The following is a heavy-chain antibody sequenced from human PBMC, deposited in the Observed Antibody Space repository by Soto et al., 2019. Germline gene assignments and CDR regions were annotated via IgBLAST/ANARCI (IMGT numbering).Heavy chain of an antibody. CDR3: ARDFPDIVVVVAAPDVYYGMDV. D-gene: IGHD2-15*01. CDR1: GFTFDNYG. CDR2: INWIGGSK. Sequence: EVQLVESGGGLVRPGGSLSLSCAASGFTFDNYGMSWARQAPGKGLEWVSGINWIGGSKGYANSVKGRFTIPRDNAKNSLYLQMNSLRAEDTALYYGARDFPDIVVVVAAPDVYYGMDVWGQGTTVTVSS. V-gene: IGHV3-20*04. J-gene: IGHJ6*02.